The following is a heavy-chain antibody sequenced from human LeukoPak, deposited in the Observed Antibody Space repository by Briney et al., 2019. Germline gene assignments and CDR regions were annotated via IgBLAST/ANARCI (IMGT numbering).Heavy chain of an antibody. Sequence: GGSLRLSCAASGFTFSSYSMNWVRQAPGKGLEWVSSISSSSSYIYYADSVKGRFTISRDNAKNSLYLQMNSLRAEDTAVYYCARSGEGDIVATTDYNWLDPWGQGTLVTVSS. D-gene: IGHD5-12*01. CDR3: ARSGEGDIVATTDYNWLDP. CDR1: GFTFSSYS. J-gene: IGHJ5*02. CDR2: ISSSSSYI. V-gene: IGHV3-21*01.